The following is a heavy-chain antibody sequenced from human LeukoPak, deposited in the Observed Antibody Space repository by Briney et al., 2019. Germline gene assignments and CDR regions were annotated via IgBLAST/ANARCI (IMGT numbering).Heavy chain of an antibody. CDR3: ARLGYYYDSLGHYDY. D-gene: IGHD3-22*01. CDR2: INPTSGST. V-gene: IGHV1-46*01. J-gene: IGHJ4*02. Sequence: ASVKVSCKASGYTFTNYYIHWVRQAPGQGLEWMGIINPTSGSTAYTQKFQGRVTMTRDTSTNTVYMELSSLRSDDTAVYYCARLGYYYDSLGHYDYWGQGTLVIVSS. CDR1: GYTFTNYY.